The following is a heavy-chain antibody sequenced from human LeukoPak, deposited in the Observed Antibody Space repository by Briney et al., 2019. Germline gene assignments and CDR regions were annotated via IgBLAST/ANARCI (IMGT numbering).Heavy chain of an antibody. D-gene: IGHD3-3*01. CDR1: GFTVSSPH. CDR2: INAGGNT. V-gene: IGHV3-66*02. CDR3: ASDPFSKIFGG. J-gene: IGHJ4*02. Sequence: WGAPRISCAAPGFTVSSPHMSWVRQAPGGGAGWVSLINAGGNTNYADSVKGRFSISRDNSKNTLYLQMNSLRADDTAVYFCASDPFSKIFGGWGQGTLVTVSS.